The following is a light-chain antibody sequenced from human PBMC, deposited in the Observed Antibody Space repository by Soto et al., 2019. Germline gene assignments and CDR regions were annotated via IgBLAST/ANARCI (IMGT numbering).Light chain of an antibody. J-gene: IGKJ2*01. CDR3: QQRSNWPRLYT. CDR2: DAS. CDR1: QSVSSY. V-gene: IGKV3-11*01. Sequence: EIVLTQSPATLSLSPGERATLSCRASQSVSSYLAWYQQKPGQAPRLLIYDASNRATGIPARFSGSGSGTNFPLTISSLEPEDFAVSSCQQRSNWPRLYTFGQGTKMEIK.